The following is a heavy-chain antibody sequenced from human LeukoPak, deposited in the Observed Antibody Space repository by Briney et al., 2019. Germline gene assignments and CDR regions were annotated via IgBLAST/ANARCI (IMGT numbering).Heavy chain of an antibody. Sequence: SETLSLTCAVYGGSFSAYYWTWIRQPPGEGLEWLGEINHSGTTNYNPSLKSRVTISVDTSKNQFSLRLNSVTAADASVYYCAVSAAGLFDPWGQGTLVTVSS. CDR3: AVSAAGLFDP. J-gene: IGHJ5*02. D-gene: IGHD6-13*01. CDR2: INHSGTT. CDR1: GGSFSAYY. V-gene: IGHV4-34*01.